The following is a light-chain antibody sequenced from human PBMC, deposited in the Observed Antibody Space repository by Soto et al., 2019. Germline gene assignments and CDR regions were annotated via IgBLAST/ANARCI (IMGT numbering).Light chain of an antibody. CDR2: GTR. CDR1: SXNXGAGYD. Sequence: QSVLTRPRSVSGAPWQRVTIYCTGSSXNXGAGYDVHWYQPLQGKATNPITYGTRNRNSGVPDRFSASNSGKQASLPINGLQAEDEADYYCQTYGSSLSGSAVFGTGTKVTV. J-gene: IGLJ1*01. V-gene: IGLV1-40*01. CDR3: QTYGSSLSGSAV.